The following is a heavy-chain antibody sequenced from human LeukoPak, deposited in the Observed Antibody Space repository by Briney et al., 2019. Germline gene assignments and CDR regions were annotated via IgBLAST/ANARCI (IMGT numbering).Heavy chain of an antibody. CDR3: ARGSHRGYYYGMDV. CDR2: TYYSGST. CDR1: GGSISSYY. Sequence: SETLSLTCTVSGGSISSYYWSWIRQPPGKGLEWIGYTYYSGSTNYNPSLKSRVTISVDTSKNQFSLKLSSVTAADTAVYYCARGSHRGYYYGMDVWGQGTTVTVSS. J-gene: IGHJ6*02. V-gene: IGHV4-59*01.